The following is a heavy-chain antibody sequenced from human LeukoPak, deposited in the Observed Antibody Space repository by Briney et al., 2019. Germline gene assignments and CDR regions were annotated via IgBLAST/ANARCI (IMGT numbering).Heavy chain of an antibody. CDR3: AKDRWELLTLFDY. J-gene: IGHJ4*02. CDR2: ISGSGGST. V-gene: IGHV3-23*01. D-gene: IGHD1-26*01. Sequence: PGGSLRLSCAASGFTFSSYAMSWVRQAPGKGLEWVSAISGSGGSTYYADSVKGRFTISRDNSKNTLYLQMTSLRAEDTAVYYCAKDRWELLTLFDYWGQGTLVTVSS. CDR1: GFTFSSYA.